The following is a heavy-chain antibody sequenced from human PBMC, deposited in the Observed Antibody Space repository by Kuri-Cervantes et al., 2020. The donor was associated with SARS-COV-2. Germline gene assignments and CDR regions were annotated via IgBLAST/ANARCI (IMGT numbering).Heavy chain of an antibody. V-gene: IGHV3-23*01. D-gene: IGHD3-3*01. Sequence: GESLKISCAASGFTFSSYAMSWVRQAPGKGLEWVSAISGSGGSTYYADSVKGRFTISRDNSKNTLYLQMTSLRAEDTAVYYCAKDPYDFWSGYYLYYFDYWGQGTLVTVSS. CDR2: ISGSGGST. CDR3: AKDPYDFWSGYYLYYFDY. J-gene: IGHJ4*02. CDR1: GFTFSSYA.